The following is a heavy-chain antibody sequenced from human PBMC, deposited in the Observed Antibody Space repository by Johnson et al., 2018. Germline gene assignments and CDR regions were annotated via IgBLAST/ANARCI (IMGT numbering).Heavy chain of an antibody. CDR1: RFIFSVYY. CDR2: ISSSGDST. V-gene: IGHV3-11*01. D-gene: IGHD6-19*01. J-gene: IGHJ3*02. CDR3: TKLAVAGVGPAFDI. Sequence: VQLVETGGGLVKPGGSLRLSCAASRFIFSVYYMTWIRQAPGKGLEWVSYISSSGDSTYYADPVKGRFTIPRDNTNNSLYLQMDSLRAEDTAVYYRTKLAVAGVGPAFDIWGQGTTVTVSS.